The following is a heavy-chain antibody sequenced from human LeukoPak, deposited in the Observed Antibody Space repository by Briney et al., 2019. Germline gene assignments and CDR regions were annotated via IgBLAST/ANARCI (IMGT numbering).Heavy chain of an antibody. J-gene: IGHJ4*02. Sequence: SETLSLTCIVSGGSISSYYWSWIRQPAGKGLEWIGRIHTSGSTNYNPSLRRRVTMSLDTSGNQFSLRLTPVTAADTAVYYCARDSGPYYDSSGYPYFDYWGQGTLVAVSS. V-gene: IGHV4-4*07. D-gene: IGHD3-22*01. CDR1: GGSISSYY. CDR2: IHTSGST. CDR3: ARDSGPYYDSSGYPYFDY.